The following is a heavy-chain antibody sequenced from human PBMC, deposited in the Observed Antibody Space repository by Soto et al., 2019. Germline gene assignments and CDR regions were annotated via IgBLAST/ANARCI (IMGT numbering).Heavy chain of an antibody. D-gene: IGHD3-10*01. J-gene: IGHJ5*02. CDR2: INPNSGGT. Sequence: ASVKVSCKASGYTFTGYYMHWVRQAPGQGLEWMGWINPNSGGTNYAQKFQGWVTMTRDTSISTAYMELSRLRSDDTAVYYCARAGTMVRGVIDRFDPWGQGTLVTVSS. V-gene: IGHV1-2*04. CDR1: GYTFTGYY. CDR3: ARAGTMVRGVIDRFDP.